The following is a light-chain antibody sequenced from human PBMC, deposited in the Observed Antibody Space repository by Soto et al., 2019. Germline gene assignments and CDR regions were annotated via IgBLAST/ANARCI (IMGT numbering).Light chain of an antibody. Sequence: ESVLAQSPATLSLSPGERATLSCRASQSLDSSLAWFQQKPGQPPRLLLYAASKRAAGTPDRFSGAGSGTDFTLIISRLEPEDSAIYHCQLYGSYMFTFGQGTKVDIK. V-gene: IGKV3-11*01. CDR1: QSLDSS. CDR3: QLYGSYMFT. CDR2: AAS. J-gene: IGKJ2*01.